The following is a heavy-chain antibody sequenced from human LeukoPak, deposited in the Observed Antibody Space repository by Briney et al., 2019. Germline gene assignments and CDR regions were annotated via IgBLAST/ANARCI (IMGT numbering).Heavy chain of an antibody. D-gene: IGHD4-23*01. CDR3: ARTTVVTPSPFDY. J-gene: IGHJ4*02. Sequence: PSETLSLTCAVYGGSFSGYYWSWIRQPPGKGLEWIGEINHSGSTYYNPSLKSRVTISVDTSKNQFSLKLSSVTAADTAVYYCARTTVVTPSPFDYWGQGTLVTVSS. V-gene: IGHV4-34*01. CDR2: INHSGST. CDR1: GGSFSGYY.